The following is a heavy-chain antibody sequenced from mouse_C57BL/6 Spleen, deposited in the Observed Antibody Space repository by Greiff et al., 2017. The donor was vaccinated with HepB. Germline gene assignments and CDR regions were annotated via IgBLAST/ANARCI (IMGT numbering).Heavy chain of an antibody. CDR3: ERPDNSYQYYYAMDY. J-gene: IGHJ4*01. CDR2: IDPETGGT. Sequence: QVQLQQSGAELVRPGASVTLSCKASGYTFTDYEMHWVKQTPVHGLEWIGAIDPETGGTAYNQKFKGKATLTADKSSSTAYMQLSSLTSEDSAVYFCERPDNSYQYYYAMDYWGQGTSVTVSS. D-gene: IGHD1-1*01. V-gene: IGHV1-15*01. CDR1: GYTFTDYE.